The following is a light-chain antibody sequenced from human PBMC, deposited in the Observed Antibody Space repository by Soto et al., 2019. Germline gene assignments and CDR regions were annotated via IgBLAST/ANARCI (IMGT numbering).Light chain of an antibody. CDR2: GAS. V-gene: IGKV3-15*01. Sequence: EIVMTQSPATLSVSPGERATLSCRASQSVSSKLAWYQQKPGQGPRLLIYGASTRATGIPARFSGSGSGTEFNLTISSLQSEDFVVYYCQHYETWLWTFGRGTKVEIK. CDR3: QHYETWLWT. CDR1: QSVSSK. J-gene: IGKJ1*01.